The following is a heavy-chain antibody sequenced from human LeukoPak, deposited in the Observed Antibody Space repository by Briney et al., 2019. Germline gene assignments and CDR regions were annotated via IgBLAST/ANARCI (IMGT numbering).Heavy chain of an antibody. J-gene: IGHJ4*02. V-gene: IGHV1-69*05. Sequence: SVKVSCKASGGTFSSYAISWVRQAPGQGLEWMGGIIPIFGTANYAQKFQGRVTITTDESTSTAYMELSSLRSEDTAVYYCARSARITIFGVVIITLDYWGQGTLVTVSS. D-gene: IGHD3-3*01. CDR2: IIPIFGTA. CDR1: GGTFSSYA. CDR3: ARSARITIFGVVIITLDY.